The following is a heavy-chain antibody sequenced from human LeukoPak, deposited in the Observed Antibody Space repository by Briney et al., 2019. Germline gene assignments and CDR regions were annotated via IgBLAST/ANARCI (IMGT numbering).Heavy chain of an antibody. CDR1: GGTFSSYA. Sequence: SVKVSCKASGGTFSSYAISWVRQAPGQGLEWMGRIIPNLGIANYAQKFQGRVTITADKSTSTAYMELSSLRSEDTAVYYCARVVVGAPLMYYYYYYGMDVWGQGTTVTVSS. V-gene: IGHV1-69*04. CDR2: IIPNLGIA. CDR3: ARVVVGAPLMYYYYYYGMDV. D-gene: IGHD2-15*01. J-gene: IGHJ6*02.